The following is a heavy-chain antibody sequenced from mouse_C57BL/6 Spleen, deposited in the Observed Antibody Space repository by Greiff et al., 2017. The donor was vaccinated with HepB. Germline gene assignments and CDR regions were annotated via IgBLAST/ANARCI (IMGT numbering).Heavy chain of an antibody. CDR3: VRTMVTTTGYWYFDV. D-gene: IGHD2-2*01. Sequence: EVKVEESGGGLVQPGGSMKLSCAASGFTFSDAWMDWVRQSPEKGLEWVAEIRNKANNHATYYAESVKGKFTISRDDSKSSVYLQMNSLRAEDTGIYYGVRTMVTTTGYWYFDVWGTGTTVTVSS. J-gene: IGHJ1*03. CDR1: GFTFSDAW. CDR2: IRNKANNHAT. V-gene: IGHV6-6*01.